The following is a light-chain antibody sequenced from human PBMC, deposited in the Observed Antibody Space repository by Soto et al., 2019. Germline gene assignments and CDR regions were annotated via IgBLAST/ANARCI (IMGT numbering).Light chain of an antibody. CDR3: QQRSNWLT. J-gene: IGKJ5*01. Sequence: EIVLTQSPATLSLSPGERATLSCRASQSVSSYLAWYQQKPGQAPRLLIYDASNRATGIPARCSGSGSGTDFTLTISSLEPEDFAVYYCQQRSNWLTCGQGTRLEIK. V-gene: IGKV3-11*01. CDR2: DAS. CDR1: QSVSSY.